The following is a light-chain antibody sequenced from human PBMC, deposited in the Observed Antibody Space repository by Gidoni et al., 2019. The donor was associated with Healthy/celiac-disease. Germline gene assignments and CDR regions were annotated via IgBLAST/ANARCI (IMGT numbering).Light chain of an antibody. CDR3: QTWGTGIHWV. V-gene: IGLV4-69*01. CDR2: LNSDGSH. Sequence: QRVLTQSPSASASPVAAVKLTCTLSSGHSSNPIAWDQTQPEKGPRYLMKLNSDGSHSKGEGIPDRFSGSSAGAERYLTISSLQAEDEADYYCQTWGTGIHWVFGGGTKLTVL. J-gene: IGLJ3*02. CDR1: SGHSSNP.